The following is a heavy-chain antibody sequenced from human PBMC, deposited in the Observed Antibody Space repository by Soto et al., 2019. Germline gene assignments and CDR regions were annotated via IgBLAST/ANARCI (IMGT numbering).Heavy chain of an antibody. CDR3: ARDGYSSTSCEDYYYYYMDV. Sequence: LRLSCAASGFTVSSNYMSWVRQAPGKGLEWVSVIYSGGSTYYADSVKGRFTISRDNSKNTLYLQMNSLRAEDTAVYYCARDGYSSTSCEDYYYYYMDVWGKGTTVTVSS. V-gene: IGHV3-66*01. J-gene: IGHJ6*03. CDR1: GFTVSSNY. D-gene: IGHD2-2*01. CDR2: IYSGGST.